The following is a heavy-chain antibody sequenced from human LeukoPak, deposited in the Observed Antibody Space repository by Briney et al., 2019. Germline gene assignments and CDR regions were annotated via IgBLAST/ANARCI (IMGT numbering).Heavy chain of an antibody. CDR3: VEGGAARFDY. CDR1: GLTFSNYA. Sequence: GGSLTLSCAASGLTFSNYAMSGVLQAPGKELEVGSAISRSYGSKNYPDSVKGRFTISRDNSKNTLYLQMKSLRDEETALYYCVEGGAARFDYWGQGTLVAVSS. V-gene: IGHV3-23*01. J-gene: IGHJ4*02. CDR2: ISRSYGSK. D-gene: IGHD5-18*01.